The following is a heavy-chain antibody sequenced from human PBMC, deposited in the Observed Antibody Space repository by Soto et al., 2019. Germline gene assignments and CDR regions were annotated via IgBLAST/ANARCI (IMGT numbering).Heavy chain of an antibody. CDR2: ISYDGSNK. D-gene: IGHD1-26*01. J-gene: IGHJ4*02. Sequence: QVQLVESGGGVVQPGRSLRLSCAASGFTFSSYAMHWVRQAPGKGLEWVAVISYDGSNKYYADSVKGRFTISRDNSKKPLYLQMNSLGAEDTAVYYCARVVGAMYYFDYWGQGTLVTVSS. CDR3: ARVVGAMYYFDY. V-gene: IGHV3-30-3*01. CDR1: GFTFSSYA.